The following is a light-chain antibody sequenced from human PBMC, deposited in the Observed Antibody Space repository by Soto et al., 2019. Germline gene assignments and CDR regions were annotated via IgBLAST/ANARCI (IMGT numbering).Light chain of an antibody. CDR2: DAS. CDR3: QQRSDWPSA. Sequence: IVLTQSPDTLSLSPGETATLSCRASPSISDYLAWYQQTPGQAPRLLIYDASNRATGIPGRFSGSGSGTDFSLTISSLEAEDFEIYYCQQRSDWPSAFGGGTRVEIK. V-gene: IGKV3-11*01. J-gene: IGKJ4*01. CDR1: PSISDY.